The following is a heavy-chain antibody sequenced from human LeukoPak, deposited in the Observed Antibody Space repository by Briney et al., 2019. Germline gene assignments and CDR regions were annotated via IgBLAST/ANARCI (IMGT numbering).Heavy chain of an antibody. CDR2: IIPILGIA. V-gene: IGHV1-69*04. Sequence: SVKVSCKASGGTFSSYAISWVRQAPGQGLEWMGRIIPILGIANYAQKFQGRVTITADKSTSTAYMELSSLRSEDTAVYYCARDAYCSNTDCYPKDWGQGTLVTVSS. D-gene: IGHD2-2*01. CDR3: ARDAYCSNTDCYPKD. J-gene: IGHJ4*02. CDR1: GGTFSSYA.